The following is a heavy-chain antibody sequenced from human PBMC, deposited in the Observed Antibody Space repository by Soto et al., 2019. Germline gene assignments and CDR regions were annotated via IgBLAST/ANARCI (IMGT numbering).Heavy chain of an antibody. CDR2: IIPILGIA. CDR1: GGTFSSYT. Sequence: SVKVSCKASGGTFSSYTISWVRQAPGQGLEWMGRIIPILGIANYAQKFQGRVTITADKSTSTAYMELSSLRSEDTAVYYCARAAAGQLVLAYWGQGTLVTVSS. V-gene: IGHV1-69*02. CDR3: ARAAAGQLVLAY. D-gene: IGHD6-13*01. J-gene: IGHJ4*02.